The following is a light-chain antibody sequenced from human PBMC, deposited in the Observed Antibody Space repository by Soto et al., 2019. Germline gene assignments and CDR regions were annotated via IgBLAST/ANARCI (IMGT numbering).Light chain of an antibody. Sequence: DIQITQSPSTLSPSVGDRVTITCRASQSIDRWLAWYQQKPGKAPNLLIYDASSLESGVPSRFSGSGSGTEYTLTISSLQPDDFATYYCQHYHSYPWTFGQGTKVEV. CDR2: DAS. J-gene: IGKJ1*01. CDR1: QSIDRW. V-gene: IGKV1-5*01. CDR3: QHYHSYPWT.